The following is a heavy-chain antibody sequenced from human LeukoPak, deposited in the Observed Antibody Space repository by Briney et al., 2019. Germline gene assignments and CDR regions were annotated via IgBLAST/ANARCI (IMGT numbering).Heavy chain of an antibody. V-gene: IGHV1-18*01. CDR1: GYTFSSYA. D-gene: IGHD3-22*01. CDR2: ISVYNGNT. Sequence: ASVKVSCKASGYTFSSYAIHWVRQAPGQGLEWMGWISVYNGNTNYAQKLQGRVTMTTDTSTSTAYMELRSLRSDDTAVYYCARELDNYDSSGYYDYWGQGTLVTVSS. J-gene: IGHJ4*02. CDR3: ARELDNYDSSGYYDY.